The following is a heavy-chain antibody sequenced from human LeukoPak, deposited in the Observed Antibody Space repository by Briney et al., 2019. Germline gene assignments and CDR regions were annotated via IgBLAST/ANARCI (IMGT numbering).Heavy chain of an antibody. CDR2: ISYSGST. J-gene: IGHJ4*02. CDR1: GFTFSSYSMN. V-gene: IGHV4-59*05. CDR3: ARGRIQLSLVHV. Sequence: GSLRLSCAASGFTFSSYSMNWVRQAPGKGLEWIGSISYSGSTYYNPSLKSRITISVDTSKTQFSLRLSSVTAADTAVYYCARGRIQLSLVHVWGQGTLVTVSS. D-gene: IGHD5-18*01.